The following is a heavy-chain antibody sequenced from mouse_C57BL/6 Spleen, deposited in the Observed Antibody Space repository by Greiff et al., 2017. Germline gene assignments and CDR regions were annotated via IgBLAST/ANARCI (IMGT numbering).Heavy chain of an antibody. CDR2: INPSSGYT. V-gene: IGHV1-7*01. D-gene: IGHD1-1*01. J-gene: IGHJ2*01. CDR3: ATVVATKNFDY. Sequence: QVQLKQSGAELAKPGASVKLSCKASGYTFTSYWMHWVKQRPGQGLEWIGYINPSSGYTKYNQKFKDKATLTADKSSSTAYMQLSSLTYEDSAVYYCATVVATKNFDYWGQGTTLTVSS. CDR1: GYTFTSYW.